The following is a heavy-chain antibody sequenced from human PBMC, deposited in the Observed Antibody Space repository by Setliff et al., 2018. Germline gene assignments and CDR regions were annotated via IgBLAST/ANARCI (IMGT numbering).Heavy chain of an antibody. Sequence: SETLSLTCTVSGGSISSGPYYWNWFRQPAGKGLEWIGRLYSSGSTNYNPXXKSRVTISVDTSKNQFSLKLSSVTAADTAVYYCASTDWGWGYYFDYWGQGTLVTVSS. CDR1: GGSISSGPYY. CDR3: ASTDWGWGYYFDY. V-gene: IGHV4-61*02. D-gene: IGHD7-27*01. J-gene: IGHJ4*02. CDR2: LYSSGST.